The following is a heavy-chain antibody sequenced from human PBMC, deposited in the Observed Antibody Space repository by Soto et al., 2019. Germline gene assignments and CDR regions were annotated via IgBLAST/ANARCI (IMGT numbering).Heavy chain of an antibody. V-gene: IGHV3-21*01. J-gene: IGHJ4*02. CDR2: ISSSSSYI. Sequence: GGSLRLSCAASGFTFSSYSMNWVRQAPGKGLEWVSSISSSSSYIYYADSVKGRFTISRDNAKNSLYLQMNSLRAEDTAVYYCARDSPVYCSSTSCSIDYWGQGTLVTVS. D-gene: IGHD2-2*01. CDR1: GFTFSSYS. CDR3: ARDSPVYCSSTSCSIDY.